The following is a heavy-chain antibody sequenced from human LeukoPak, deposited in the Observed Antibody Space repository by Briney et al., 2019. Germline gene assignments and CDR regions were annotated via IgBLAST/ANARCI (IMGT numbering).Heavy chain of an antibody. D-gene: IGHD5-18*01. J-gene: IGHJ4*02. Sequence: ETLSLTCTVSGGSISSYYWSWIRQPPGKGLEWIGYIYYSGSTNYNPSLKSRVTISVDTSKNQFSLKLSSVTAADTAVYYCARGFRGGYSNFDYWGQGTLVTVSS. CDR1: GGSISSYY. CDR3: ARGFRGGYSNFDY. V-gene: IGHV4-59*12. CDR2: IYYSGST.